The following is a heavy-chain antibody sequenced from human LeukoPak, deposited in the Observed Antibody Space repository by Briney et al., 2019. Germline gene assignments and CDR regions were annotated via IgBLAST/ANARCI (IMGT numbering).Heavy chain of an antibody. Sequence: PGGSLRPSCTASGFTFGDYAMSWVRQAPGKGLEWVGFIRSKAYGGTTEYAASVKGRFTISRDDSKSIAYLQMNSLKTEDIAVYYCTRGKDVVVPAAIEYYFDYWGQGTLVTVSS. CDR3: TRGKDVVVPAAIEYYFDY. CDR2: IRSKAYGGTT. CDR1: GFTFGDYA. J-gene: IGHJ4*02. V-gene: IGHV3-49*04. D-gene: IGHD2-2*02.